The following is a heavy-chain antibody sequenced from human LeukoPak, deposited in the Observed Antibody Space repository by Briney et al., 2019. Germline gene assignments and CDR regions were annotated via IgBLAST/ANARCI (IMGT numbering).Heavy chain of an antibody. CDR1: GGSLSSGSYY. Sequence: SQTLSLTCAVSGGSLSSGSYYWSWIRQPAGKGLEWLGRIYTSGSTNYNPSLKSRVTISVDTSKNQFSLKLSSVTAADTAVYYCARESSSGWYGYYFDYWGQGTLVTVSS. J-gene: IGHJ4*02. CDR3: ARESSSGWYGYYFDY. CDR2: IYTSGST. V-gene: IGHV4-61*02. D-gene: IGHD6-19*01.